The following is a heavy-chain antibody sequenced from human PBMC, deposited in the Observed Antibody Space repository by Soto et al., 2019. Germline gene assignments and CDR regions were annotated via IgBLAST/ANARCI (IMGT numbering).Heavy chain of an antibody. CDR2: VYTHGST. D-gene: IGHD2-15*01. J-gene: IGHJ4*02. Sequence: QVQLQESGPGLVKPSETLSLTCIVSGASISGYYWSWIRQPAGKGLEWIGRVYTHGSTSYNPSLKSRVTMSLDTSKNRFSLRLSSVTAEDTAVYYCAKSPRRRYCSGGSCSGVDYWGQGTLVTVSS. V-gene: IGHV4-4*07. CDR3: AKSPRRRYCSGGSCSGVDY. CDR1: GASISGYY.